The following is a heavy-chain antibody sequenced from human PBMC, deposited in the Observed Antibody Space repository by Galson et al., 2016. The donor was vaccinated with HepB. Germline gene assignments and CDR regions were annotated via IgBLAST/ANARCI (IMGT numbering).Heavy chain of an antibody. Sequence: SVKVSCKASGYTFTRYYMHWVRQAPGQGPEWMGVINPSSGSTSYPQKFQGRVTMTRDTSTSTVYMELSSLRSEDTAVYYRARPPGRGYSYGFDYWGQGTLVTVSP. CDR3: ARPPGRGYSYGFDY. CDR1: GYTFTRYY. D-gene: IGHD5-18*01. CDR2: INPSSGST. V-gene: IGHV1-46*01. J-gene: IGHJ4*02.